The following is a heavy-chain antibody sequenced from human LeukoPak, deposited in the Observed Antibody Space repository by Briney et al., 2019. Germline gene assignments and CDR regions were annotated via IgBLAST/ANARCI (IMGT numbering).Heavy chain of an antibody. CDR2: IYYSGSS. D-gene: IGHD5/OR15-5a*01. J-gene: IGHJ5*02. Sequence: SETLSLTCTVSGGSISSDYWSWIRQPPGKGLEYIGYIYYSGSSNYNPSLKSRVTISADTSKNQLSLRLSSVTAADTAVYYCARVGILSTGDYFDPWGQGTLVTVSS. V-gene: IGHV4-59*08. CDR1: GGSISSDY. CDR3: ARVGILSTGDYFDP.